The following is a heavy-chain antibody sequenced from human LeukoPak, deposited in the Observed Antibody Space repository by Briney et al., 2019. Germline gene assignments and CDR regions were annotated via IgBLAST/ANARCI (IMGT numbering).Heavy chain of an antibody. Sequence: ASVKVSCKASGYTFTGYYMHWVRQAPGQGPEWMGWVNPNSGGTKYAQKFQGRVTMTRSTSVSTAYMELSNLTSEDTAVYYCARSSVGVRRRTDYWGQGTLVTVSS. CDR3: ARSSVGVRRRTDY. CDR2: VNPNSGGT. D-gene: IGHD1-26*01. J-gene: IGHJ4*02. V-gene: IGHV1-2*02. CDR1: GYTFTGYY.